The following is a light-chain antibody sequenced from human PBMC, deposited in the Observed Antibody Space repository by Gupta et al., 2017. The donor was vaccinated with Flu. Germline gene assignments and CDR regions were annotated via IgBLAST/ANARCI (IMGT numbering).Light chain of an antibody. CDR1: ALPNQY. Sequence: GQTARITCSGDALPNQYAYWYQQKPGQAPVLVLYQDSERPSGIPERFSGSSSGTTLTLTISGVQAEDEADYYCQSADSSGTARVFGGGTKLT. CDR3: QSADSSGTARV. V-gene: IGLV3-25*03. CDR2: QDS. J-gene: IGLJ3*02.